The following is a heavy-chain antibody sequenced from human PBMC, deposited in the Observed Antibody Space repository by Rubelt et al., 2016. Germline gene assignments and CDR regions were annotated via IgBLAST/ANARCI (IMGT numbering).Heavy chain of an antibody. V-gene: IGHV5-51*03. CDR2: IYPGDSDT. J-gene: IGHJ5*02. Sequence: EVQLVQSGAEVKKPGESLKISCKGSGYSFTSYWIGWVRQMPGKGLEWMGIIYPGDSDTRYSPSFQGQVTISADKSISTAYLQWSSLKASDTAMHYCARIPGSGSSEINWFDPWGQGTLVTVSS. D-gene: IGHD3-10*01. CDR3: ARIPGSGSSEINWFDP. CDR1: GYSFTSYW.